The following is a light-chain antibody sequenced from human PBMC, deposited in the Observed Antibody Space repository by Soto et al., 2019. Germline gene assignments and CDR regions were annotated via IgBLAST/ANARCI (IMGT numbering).Light chain of an antibody. CDR3: CSDAGSDYV. Sequence: QSALTQPRSVSGSPGQSVTISCTGTSSDVGGYNYVSWYQQHPGKAPKLMIYDVSKRPSGVPDRFSGSKSGNTASLTISGRQAEDEADYYCCSDAGSDYVFGTGTKLTVL. CDR1: SSDVGGYNY. V-gene: IGLV2-11*01. J-gene: IGLJ1*01. CDR2: DVS.